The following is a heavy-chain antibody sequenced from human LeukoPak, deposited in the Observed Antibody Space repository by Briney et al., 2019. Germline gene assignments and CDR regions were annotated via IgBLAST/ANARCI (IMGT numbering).Heavy chain of an antibody. CDR3: ARSIVSGYYSYYFDY. V-gene: IGHV1-69*13. D-gene: IGHD3-22*01. CDR2: IIPIFGAV. J-gene: IGHJ4*02. CDR1: GGTFSSYA. Sequence: GASVKVSCKASGGTFSSYAISWVRQAPGQGLEWMGGIIPIFGAVNYAQKFQGRVTITADESTSTAYMELSSLRSEDTAVYYCARSIVSGYYSYYFDYWGQGTLVTVSS.